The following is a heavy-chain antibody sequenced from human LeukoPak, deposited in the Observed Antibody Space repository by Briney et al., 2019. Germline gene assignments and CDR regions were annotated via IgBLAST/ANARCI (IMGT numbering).Heavy chain of an antibody. J-gene: IGHJ3*02. CDR1: GFTVSSNY. D-gene: IGHD4-23*01. Sequence: GGSLRLSCAASGFTVSSNYMSWVRQAPGKGLEWVSVIYSGGSTYYADSVKGRFTISRDNSKSTLYLQMNSLRAEDTAVYYCARDSTTVVTTLDAFDIWGQGTMVTVSS. CDR3: ARDSTTVVTTLDAFDI. V-gene: IGHV3-66*01. CDR2: IYSGGST.